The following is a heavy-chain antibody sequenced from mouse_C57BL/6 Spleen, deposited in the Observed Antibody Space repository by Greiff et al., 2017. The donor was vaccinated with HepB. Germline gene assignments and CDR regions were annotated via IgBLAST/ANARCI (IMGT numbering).Heavy chain of an antibody. CDR3: ARVIFYDDYPYAMDY. Sequence: EVKLVESGGGLVKPGGSLKLSCAASGFTFSSYAMSWVRQTPEKRLEWVATISDGGSYTYYPDNVKGRFTISRDNAKNNLYLQMSHLKSEDTAMYYCARVIFYDDYPYAMDYWGQGTSVTVSS. CDR1: GFTFSSYA. D-gene: IGHD2-3*01. V-gene: IGHV5-4*03. CDR2: ISDGGSYT. J-gene: IGHJ4*01.